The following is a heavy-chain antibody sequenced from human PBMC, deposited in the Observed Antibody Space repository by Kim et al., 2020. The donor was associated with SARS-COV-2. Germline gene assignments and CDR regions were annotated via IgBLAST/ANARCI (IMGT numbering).Heavy chain of an antibody. J-gene: IGHJ4*02. CDR3: ARAVDYGDYAYYFDY. D-gene: IGHD4-17*01. CDR1: GFTVSSNY. CDR2: IYSGGST. Sequence: GGSLRLSCAASGFTVSSNYMSWVRQAPGKGLEWVSVIYSGGSTYYADSVKGRFTISRDNSKNTLYLQMNSLRAEDTAVYYCARAVDYGDYAYYFDYWGQGTLVTVSS. V-gene: IGHV3-53*01.